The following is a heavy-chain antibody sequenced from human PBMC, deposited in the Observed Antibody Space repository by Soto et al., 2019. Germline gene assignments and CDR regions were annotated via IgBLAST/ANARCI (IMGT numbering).Heavy chain of an antibody. CDR2: IYYSGST. CDR3: AGGGWSDNWLVP. V-gene: IGHV4-31*03. D-gene: IGHD6-19*01. CDR1: GGTITSGGYY. J-gene: IGHJ5*02. Sequence: SETLSLTCTVSGGTITSGGYYWGWIRQHPGKSLEWIGHIYYSGSTSYNPSLKSRVSMSADTSKNQFSMKLSSVTAADTAVYYCAGGGWSDNWLVPWGKVSMVIVSS.